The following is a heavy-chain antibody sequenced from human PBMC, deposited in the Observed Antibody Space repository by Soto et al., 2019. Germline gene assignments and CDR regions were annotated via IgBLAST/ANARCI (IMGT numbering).Heavy chain of an antibody. J-gene: IGHJ4*02. CDR3: ARGLFRRRDYHFDY. V-gene: IGHV4-59*01. CDR1: GGSIISYY. CDR2: IYYSGST. D-gene: IGHD2-21*01. Sequence: SETLSLTCTVSGGSIISYYWSWIRQPPGKGLEWIGYIYYSGSTNYNPSLKSRVTISVDTSKNQFSLKLSSVTAADTAVYYCARGLFRRRDYHFDYWGQGTLVTVSS.